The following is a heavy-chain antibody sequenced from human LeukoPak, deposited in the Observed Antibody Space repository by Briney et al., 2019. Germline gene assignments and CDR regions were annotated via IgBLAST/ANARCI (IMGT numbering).Heavy chain of an antibody. CDR1: GFTFSSYA. Sequence: SGGSLRLSCAASGFTFSSYAMSWVRQAPGKGLEWVPAISGSGGSTYYADSVKGRFTISRDNSKNTLYLQMNSLRAEDTAVYYCAKDLYYYDSSGYDYWGQGTLVTVSS. CDR3: AKDLYYYDSSGYDY. J-gene: IGHJ4*02. D-gene: IGHD3-22*01. V-gene: IGHV3-23*01. CDR2: ISGSGGST.